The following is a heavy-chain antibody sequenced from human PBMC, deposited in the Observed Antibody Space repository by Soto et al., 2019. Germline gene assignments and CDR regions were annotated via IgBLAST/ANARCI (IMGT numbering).Heavy chain of an antibody. D-gene: IGHD3-22*01. V-gene: IGHV1-8*01. Sequence: ASVKVSCKASGYTFPSYDINCVRQATGQGLEWMGWMNPNSGNTGYAQKFQGRVTMTRNTSISTAYMELSSLRSEDTAIYYCARAIRVSDSSGYDNWGQGTLVTVSS. CDR1: GYTFPSYD. CDR3: ARAIRVSDSSGYDN. J-gene: IGHJ4*02. CDR2: MNPNSGNT.